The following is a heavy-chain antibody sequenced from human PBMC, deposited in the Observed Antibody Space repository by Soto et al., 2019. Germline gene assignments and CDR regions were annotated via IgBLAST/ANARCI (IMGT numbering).Heavy chain of an antibody. CDR3: ARHIYDFWSGYYFFYYYYGMDV. J-gene: IGHJ6*02. D-gene: IGHD3-3*01. Sequence: SETLSLTCTVSGGSISSSSYYWGWIRQPPGKGLEWIGSIYYSGSTYYNPSLKSRVTISVDTSKNQFSLKLSSVTAADTAVYYCARHIYDFWSGYYFFYYYYGMDVWGQGTTVTVSS. V-gene: IGHV4-39*01. CDR1: GGSISSSSYY. CDR2: IYYSGST.